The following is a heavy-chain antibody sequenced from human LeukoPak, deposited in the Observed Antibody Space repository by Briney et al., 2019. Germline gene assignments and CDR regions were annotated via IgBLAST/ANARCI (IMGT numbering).Heavy chain of an antibody. CDR1: GFTFSSFG. D-gene: IGHD1-26*01. CDR2: ISYGGSND. CDR3: GSGNYLVY. V-gene: IGHV3-30*03. J-gene: IGHJ4*02. Sequence: GGSLRLSCAASGFTFSSFGMHWVRQAPGKGLEWVAFISYGGSNDYYADSVKGRFTISRDNSKNTLYLQMNSLRAEDTAVYFCGSGNYLVYWGQGTLVTVSS.